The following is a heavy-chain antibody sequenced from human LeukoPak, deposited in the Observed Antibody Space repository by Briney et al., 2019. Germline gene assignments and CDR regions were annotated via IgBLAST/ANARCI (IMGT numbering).Heavy chain of an antibody. J-gene: IGHJ5*02. Sequence: PGGSLRLSCAASGFTFNTDWMSWVRQASGKGLEWVANIKEDGSKQYYVDSVKGRFTISRDNDKKTLYLQMNGLRAEDTAVYYCARHRRNCDTTTCEFSWFDPWGQGTQVTVSS. CDR2: IKEDGSKQ. CDR3: ARHRRNCDTTTCEFSWFDP. V-gene: IGHV3-7*01. CDR1: GFTFNTDW. D-gene: IGHD3-9*01.